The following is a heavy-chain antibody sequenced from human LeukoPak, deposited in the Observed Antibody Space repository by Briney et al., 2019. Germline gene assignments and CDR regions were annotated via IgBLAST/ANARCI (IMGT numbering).Heavy chain of an antibody. CDR2: ISWNSGSI. V-gene: IGHV3-9*01. J-gene: IGHJ4*02. CDR1: GFTFDDYA. CDR3: ANGRAAAGPPADY. D-gene: IGHD6-13*01. Sequence: GGSLRLSCAASGFTFDDYAMHWVRRAPGKGLEWASGISWNSGSIGYADSVKGRFTISRDNAKNSLYLQMNSLRAEDTALYYCANGRAAAGPPADYWGQGTLVTVSS.